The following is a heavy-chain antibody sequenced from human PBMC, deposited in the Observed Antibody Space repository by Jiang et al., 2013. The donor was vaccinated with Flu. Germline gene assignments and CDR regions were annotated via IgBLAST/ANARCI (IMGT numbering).Heavy chain of an antibody. D-gene: IGHD2-2*01. Sequence: GPGLVKPSETLSLTCTVSGGSISTVGYYWGWIRQPPGKGLEWIGSIYYSGSTFYSPSLKSRVTIYLETSKNQFSLKLSSVTAADRAVYYCARRSTIYYFDYWGQGTLVTVSS. J-gene: IGHJ4*02. CDR2: IYYSGST. CDR3: ARRSTIYYFDY. V-gene: IGHV4-39*07. CDR1: GGSISTVGYY.